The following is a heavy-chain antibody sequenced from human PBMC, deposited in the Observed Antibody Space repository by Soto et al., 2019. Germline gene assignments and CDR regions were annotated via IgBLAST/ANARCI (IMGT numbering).Heavy chain of an antibody. D-gene: IGHD3-3*01. Sequence: QLQLQESGPGLVKPSETLSLTCTVSGGSIISRGYYWGWIRQTPGKGLEWIGSIYYIGTTYYNSALNSRVTIDVDTSRNHFSLKLNSVTAADTGVYYCVRSDHDFSHLDFWGQGSLVTVSS. J-gene: IGHJ4*02. CDR1: GGSIISRGYY. CDR2: IYYIGTT. V-gene: IGHV4-39*02. CDR3: VRSDHDFSHLDF.